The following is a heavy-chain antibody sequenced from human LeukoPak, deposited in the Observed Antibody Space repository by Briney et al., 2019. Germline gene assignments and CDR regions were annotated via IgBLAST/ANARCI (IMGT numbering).Heavy chain of an antibody. CDR3: AKGIEEYSYGTDAFDI. J-gene: IGHJ3*02. Sequence: GGSLRLSCAASGFTFSSYAMSWVRQAPGKGLEWVSAISDSGGSTYYADSVEGRFTISRDNSKNTLYLQMNGLRAEDTAVYYCAKGIEEYSYGTDAFDIWGQGTMVTVSS. CDR1: GFTFSSYA. D-gene: IGHD5-18*01. V-gene: IGHV3-23*01. CDR2: ISDSGGST.